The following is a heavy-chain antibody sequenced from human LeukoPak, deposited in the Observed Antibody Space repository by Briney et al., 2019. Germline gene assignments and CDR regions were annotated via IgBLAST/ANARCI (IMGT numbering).Heavy chain of an antibody. CDR2: IYSGGST. J-gene: IGHJ4*02. CDR1: GFTVSSNY. CDR3: GRERGGATDYFDY. Sequence: GGSLRLSCAASGFTVSSNYMSWVRQAPGKGLEWVSVIYSGGSTYYADSVKGRFTISRDNSKNTLYLQMNSLRAEDTAVYYCGRERGGATDYFDYGGKETLVPAPS. D-gene: IGHD1-26*01. V-gene: IGHV3-53*05.